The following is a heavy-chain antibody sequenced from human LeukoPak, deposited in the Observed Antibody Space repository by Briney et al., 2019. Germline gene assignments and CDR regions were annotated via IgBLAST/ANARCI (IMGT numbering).Heavy chain of an antibody. D-gene: IGHD3-10*01. V-gene: IGHV4-30-4*01. J-gene: IGHJ5*02. CDR2: IYYTGST. CDR1: GGSISSGNYY. Sequence: SETLSLTCTVSGGSISSGNYYWSWIRQPPGKGLEWIGYIYYTGSTDYNPSLKSRVIISVDTSKNQFSLKLSSVTAADTAVYYCARRGGIYSTNWFDPWGQGTLVTVSS. CDR3: ARRGGIYSTNWFDP.